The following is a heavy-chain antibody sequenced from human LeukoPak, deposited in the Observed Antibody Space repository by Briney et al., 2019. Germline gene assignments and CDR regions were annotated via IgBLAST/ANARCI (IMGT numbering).Heavy chain of an antibody. CDR1: GASISSCY. J-gene: IGHJ5*02. V-gene: IGHV4-4*07. Sequence: SETLSLTCTVSGASISSCYWSWIRQPAGKGLEWVGRMYTSGSTKYNPSLKSRVIISVDKSKNQFSLTLSSVTAADTAVYFCARDTIRGPYSRFDPWGQGTLVTVSS. D-gene: IGHD6-13*01. CDR3: ARDTIRGPYSRFDP. CDR2: MYTSGST.